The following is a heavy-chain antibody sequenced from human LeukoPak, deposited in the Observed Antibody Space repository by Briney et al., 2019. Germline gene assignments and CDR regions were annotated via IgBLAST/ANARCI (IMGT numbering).Heavy chain of an antibody. CDR2: IYYSGST. CDR1: GGSISSYY. Sequence: SETLSLTCTVSGGSISSYYWSWIRQPPGKGLEWIGYIYYSGSTSYKPSLKSRVTISVDTSKNQFSLKLSSVTAADTAVYYCARVGSGLNYYYYMDVWGKGTTVTVSS. D-gene: IGHD3-10*01. V-gene: IGHV4-59*01. CDR3: ARVGSGLNYYYYMDV. J-gene: IGHJ6*03.